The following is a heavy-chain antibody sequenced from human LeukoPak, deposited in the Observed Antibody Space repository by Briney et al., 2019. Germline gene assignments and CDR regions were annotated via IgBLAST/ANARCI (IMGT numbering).Heavy chain of an antibody. CDR3: ARSFPYSSGGYLGPDY. CDR1: GYTFTGYY. D-gene: IGHD1-26*01. J-gene: IGHJ4*02. CDR2: INPNSGGT. Sequence: ASVKVSCKASGYTFTGYYMHWVRQAPGQGLEWMGWINPNSGGTNYAQKFQGRVTMTRDTSISTAYMELSRLRSDDTAVYYCARSFPYSSGGYLGPDYWGQGTLVTVSS. V-gene: IGHV1-2*02.